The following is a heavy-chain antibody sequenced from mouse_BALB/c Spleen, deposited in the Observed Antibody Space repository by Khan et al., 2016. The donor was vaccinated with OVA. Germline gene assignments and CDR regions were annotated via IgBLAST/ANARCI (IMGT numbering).Heavy chain of an antibody. D-gene: IGHD1-1*01. J-gene: IGHJ1*01. CDR1: GFSLTSYG. V-gene: IGHV2-3*01. CDR2: IWGDGTT. CDR3: AKFCYGGISNWYFDF. Sequence: QVQLKESGPGLVAPSQSLSITCTVSGFSLTSYGVSWVRQPPGEGLEWLGVIWGDGTTNYHSALISRLSTSTDNSKSQVFLILNSLQTDDAATSYCAKFCYGGISNWYFDFWGAGTTVTVSS.